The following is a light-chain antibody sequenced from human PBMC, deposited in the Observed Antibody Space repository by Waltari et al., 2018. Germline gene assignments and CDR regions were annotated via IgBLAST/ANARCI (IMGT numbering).Light chain of an antibody. CDR3: QQSYSTLFT. CDR2: TAS. V-gene: IGKV1-39*01. CDR1: QSISTY. J-gene: IGKJ3*01. Sequence: DIQMTQSPSSLSASVGDRVTINFRASQSISTYLSWYQQKPGKAPKLLIYTASTLQSGVPSRFSGSGSGTDFTLTISTLQPEDFGTYYCQQSYSTLFTFGPGTKMEI.